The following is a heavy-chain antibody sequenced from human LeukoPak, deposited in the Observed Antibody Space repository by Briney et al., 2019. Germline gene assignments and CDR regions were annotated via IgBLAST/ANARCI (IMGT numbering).Heavy chain of an antibody. J-gene: IGHJ4*02. D-gene: IGHD3-3*01. CDR1: GGTFSSYA. Sequence: SVKVSCKASGGTFSSYAISWVRQAPGQGLEWMGRIIPIFGTANYAQKFQGRVTITTDESTSTAYMELSSLRSEDTAVYYCAKDHITIFGVVAGYDYWGQGTLVTVSS. V-gene: IGHV1-69*05. CDR3: AKDHITIFGVVAGYDY. CDR2: IIPIFGTA.